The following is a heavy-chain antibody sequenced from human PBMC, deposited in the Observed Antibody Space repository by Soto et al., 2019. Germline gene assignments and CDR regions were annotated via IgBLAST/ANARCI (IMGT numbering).Heavy chain of an antibody. CDR3: VKGAWLDD. J-gene: IGHJ4*02. CDR2: IRGVAGST. Sequence: EVQLLESGGGLVQPGGSLRLSCAASGFTFSPFDMTWVRQAPWKGLEWVSLIRGVAGSTHYTDSVKGRYTISQDTSNNVLSLEMYSLRADDTSVYFCVKGAWLDDWGQGNMVTDSS. V-gene: IGHV3-23*01. CDR1: GFTFSPFD.